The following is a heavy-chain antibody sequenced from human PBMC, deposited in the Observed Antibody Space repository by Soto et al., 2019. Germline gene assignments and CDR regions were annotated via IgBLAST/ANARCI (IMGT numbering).Heavy chain of an antibody. J-gene: IGHJ3*02. CDR2: ISGSGGST. CDR1: GFTFSSYA. CDR3: AKVIAAAMYAFDI. V-gene: IGHV3-23*01. D-gene: IGHD2-2*01. Sequence: EVQLLESGGGLVQPGGSLRLSCAASGFTFSSYAMSWVRQAPGKGLEWVSGISGSGGSTYYADSMKGRFTISRDNSKNTLYLQMNSLRAEDTVVYYCAKVIAAAMYAFDIWGQGTMVTVSS.